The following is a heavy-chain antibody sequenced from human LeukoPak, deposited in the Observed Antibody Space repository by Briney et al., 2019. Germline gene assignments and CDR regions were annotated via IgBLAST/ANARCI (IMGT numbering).Heavy chain of an antibody. Sequence: SETLSLTCTVSGGSISSYYWSWIRQPPGKGLEWIGYIYYSGSTNYNPSLKSRVTISVDTSKNQFSLKLSSVTAADTAVYYCARGPDTAMVKDQDWFDLWGQGTLVTVSS. V-gene: IGHV4-59*01. CDR2: IYYSGST. J-gene: IGHJ5*02. D-gene: IGHD5-18*01. CDR3: ARGPDTAMVKDQDWFDL. CDR1: GGSISSYY.